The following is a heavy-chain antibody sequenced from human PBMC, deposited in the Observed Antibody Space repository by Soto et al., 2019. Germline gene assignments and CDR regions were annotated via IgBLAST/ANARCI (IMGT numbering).Heavy chain of an antibody. J-gene: IGHJ6*02. D-gene: IGHD3-10*01. V-gene: IGHV4-59*08. CDR3: ARHGFGPLHGLVDV. CDR1: GGSITNYY. Sequence: QVQLQESGPGLVKPSETLSLTCTVSGGSITNYYCSWFRQPPGEGLEGIGYINYDGYSAYNLSLKRRVTLSMDASKTQFSLMLESVTATATAVYYCARHGFGPLHGLVDVWGPGTTVIVSS. CDR2: INYDGYS.